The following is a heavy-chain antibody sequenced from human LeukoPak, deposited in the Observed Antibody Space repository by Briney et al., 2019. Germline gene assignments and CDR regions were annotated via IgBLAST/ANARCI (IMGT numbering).Heavy chain of an antibody. J-gene: IGHJ4*02. CDR3: ARGHDYGNY. CDR2: ISYDGSNK. V-gene: IGHV3-30*03. Sequence: PGGSLRLSCTASGFTFNSYGMHWVRQAPGKGLEWVTFISYDGSNKYYADSVKGRFTISRDNSKNTLYLQMNSLRAEDTAVYYCARGHDYGNYWGQGTLVTVSS. CDR1: GFTFNSYG. D-gene: IGHD4-17*01.